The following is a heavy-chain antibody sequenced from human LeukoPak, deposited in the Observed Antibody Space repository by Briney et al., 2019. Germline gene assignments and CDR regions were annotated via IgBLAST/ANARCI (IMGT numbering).Heavy chain of an antibody. Sequence: PGGSLRLSCAASGFTVSSFEMNWVRQAPGKGLQWVSYISSSGSTMQYADSVKGRFTITRDNAKNSLYLQMNSLRGEDTAVYYCARARSGRWWGAFDIWGQGTMVTVSS. J-gene: IGHJ3*02. CDR1: GFTVSSFE. CDR2: ISSSGSTM. V-gene: IGHV3-48*03. D-gene: IGHD1-26*01. CDR3: ARARSGRWWGAFDI.